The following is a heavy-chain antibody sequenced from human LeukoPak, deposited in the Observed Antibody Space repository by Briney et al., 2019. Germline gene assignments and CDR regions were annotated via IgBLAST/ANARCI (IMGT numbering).Heavy chain of an antibody. V-gene: IGHV1-69*04. CDR1: GGTFSSYA. D-gene: IGHD3-10*01. CDR3: AGGYGSGSYYNPYYYYGMDV. CDR2: IIPILGIA. J-gene: IGHJ6*02. Sequence: GSSVKVSCKAPGGTFSSYAISWVRQAPGQGLEWMGRIIPILGIANYAQKFQGRVTITADKSTSTAYMELSSLRSEDTAVYYCAGGYGSGSYYNPYYYYGMDVWGQGTTVTVSS.